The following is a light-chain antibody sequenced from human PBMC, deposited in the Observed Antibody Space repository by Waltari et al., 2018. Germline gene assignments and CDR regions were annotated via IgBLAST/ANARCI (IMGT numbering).Light chain of an antibody. J-gene: IGLJ3*02. CDR1: SSDVGANNF. CDR2: DIN. V-gene: IGLV2-11*01. Sequence: QSALTQPRSVSGSPGQSVTIPCTGTSSDVGANNFVSWYQHHPDKAPKLIIYDINKRPSGVPDRFSGSKSGNTASLTNSGLQAEDEADYYCCSCVGRNIYWVFGGGTKLTVL. CDR3: CSCVGRNIYWV.